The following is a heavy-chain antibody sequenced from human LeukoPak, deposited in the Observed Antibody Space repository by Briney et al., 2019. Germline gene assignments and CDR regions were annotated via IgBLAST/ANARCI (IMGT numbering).Heavy chain of an antibody. CDR2: IYYSGST. CDR1: GGSIDRSTYY. V-gene: IGHV4-39*01. CDR3: ARHDFWSGYLKYFDH. Sequence: SETLSLTCTASGGSIDRSTYYWGWIRQPPGKGLEWIGSIYYSGSTYYNRSLKSRVTISVDTSKNQFSLKLSSVTAADTAVYYCARHDFWSGYLKYFDHWGQGTLVTVSS. J-gene: IGHJ4*02. D-gene: IGHD3-3*01.